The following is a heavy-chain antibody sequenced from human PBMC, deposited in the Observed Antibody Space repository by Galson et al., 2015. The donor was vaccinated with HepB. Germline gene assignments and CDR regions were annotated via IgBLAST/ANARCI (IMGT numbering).Heavy chain of an antibody. CDR1: GGSISDHY. CDR3: GRQTHHQNPMNV. D-gene: IGHD1-14*01. J-gene: IGHJ6*02. Sequence: QVQLQESGPGLVKPSETMSLTCTVSGGSISDHYWSWIRQSPGKGLEWIGYIYYSDTWTTNYNPSLRSRVTISFDTSNNQVSLELSSVTAADTAMYYCGRQTHHQNPMNVWAKGPRSPSP. V-gene: IGHV4-59*08. CDR2: IYYSDTWTT.